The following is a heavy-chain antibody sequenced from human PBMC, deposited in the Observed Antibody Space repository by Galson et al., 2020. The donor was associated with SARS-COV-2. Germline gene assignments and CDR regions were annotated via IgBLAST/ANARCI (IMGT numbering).Heavy chain of an antibody. CDR1: GFTFSSYW. J-gene: IGHJ5*02. CDR3: AREQWLVPEWFDP. Sequence: GGSLRLSCAASGFTFSSYWMHCVRQAPGKGLVWVSRINSDGSSTSYADSVKGRFTISRDNAKNTLYLQMNSLRAEDTAVYYCAREQWLVPEWFDPWGQGTLVTVSS. D-gene: IGHD6-19*01. CDR2: INSDGSST. V-gene: IGHV3-74*01.